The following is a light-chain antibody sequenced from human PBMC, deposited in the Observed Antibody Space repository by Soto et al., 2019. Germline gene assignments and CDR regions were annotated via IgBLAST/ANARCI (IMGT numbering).Light chain of an antibody. CDR1: QSVSSY. J-gene: IGKJ4*01. CDR2: DAS. V-gene: IGKV3-11*01. CDR3: QQRSDWPST. Sequence: EIVLTQSPATLSLSPGERATLSCRASQSVSSYLAWYQQKPGQAPRLLIYDASNRATGMPARFSGSWSGTDFNLTISGLEPDDFAVYYCQQRSDWPSTFGGGTKVQIK.